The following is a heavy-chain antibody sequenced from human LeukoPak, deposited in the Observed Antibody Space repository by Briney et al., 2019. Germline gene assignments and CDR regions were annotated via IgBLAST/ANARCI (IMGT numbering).Heavy chain of an antibody. Sequence: SGGSLRLSCTASGFTFNSYSMNWVRQAPGKGLEWVSSTSSSSSYIYYADSVKGRFTISRDNAKKSLYLQMNRLRAEDTAVYYCAKDWGPHRPYQLSYFDYWGQGTLVTVSS. CDR1: GFTFNSYS. CDR2: TSSSSSYI. J-gene: IGHJ4*02. D-gene: IGHD2-2*01. V-gene: IGHV3-21*01. CDR3: AKDWGPHRPYQLSYFDY.